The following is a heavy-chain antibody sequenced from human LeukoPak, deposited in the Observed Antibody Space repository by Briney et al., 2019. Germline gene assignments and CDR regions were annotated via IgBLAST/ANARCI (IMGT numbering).Heavy chain of an antibody. V-gene: IGHV1-69*05. CDR1: GGTFISYA. CDR3: ARTGYYYYYMDV. J-gene: IGHJ6*03. CDR2: IIPIFGTA. Sequence: SVTVSCKASGGTFISYAISWVRQAPGQGLEWMGGIIPIFGTANYAQKFQGRVTITTDESTSTAYMELSSLRSEDTAVYYCARTGYYYYYMDVWGEGTTVTVSS.